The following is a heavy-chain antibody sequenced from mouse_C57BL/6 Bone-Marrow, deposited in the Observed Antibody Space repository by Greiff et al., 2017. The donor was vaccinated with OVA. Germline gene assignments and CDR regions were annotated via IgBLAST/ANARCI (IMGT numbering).Heavy chain of an antibody. CDR1: GYTFTSYW. Sequence: VQLQQPGAELVKPGASVKMSCKASGYTFTSYWITWVKQTPGQGLAWIGDIYPGSGSTNYNEKFKSKVTLTVDKSSSTAYMQLSSLTSEDSAVDYGAKRGTVVGDYWGQGTTLTVSS. D-gene: IGHD1-1*01. CDR2: IYPGSGST. CDR3: AKRGTVVGDY. V-gene: IGHV1-55*01. J-gene: IGHJ2*01.